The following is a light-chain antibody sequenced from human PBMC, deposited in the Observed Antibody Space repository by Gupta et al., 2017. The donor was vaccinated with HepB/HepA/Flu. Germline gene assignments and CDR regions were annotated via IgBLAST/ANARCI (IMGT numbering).Light chain of an antibody. V-gene: IGKV1-39*01. CDR1: QSISSY. Sequence: QMTQSPSSLSASVGDRVTITCRASQSISSYLNWYQQKPGKAPKLLIYAASSLQSGVPSRFSGSGSGTDFTLTISSLQPEDFATYYCQQSYSTPRTFGQGTKVEIK. CDR2: AAS. J-gene: IGKJ1*01. CDR3: QQSYSTPRT.